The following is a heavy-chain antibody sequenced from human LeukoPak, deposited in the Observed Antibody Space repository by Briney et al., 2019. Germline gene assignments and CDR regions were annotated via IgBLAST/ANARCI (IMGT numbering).Heavy chain of an antibody. D-gene: IGHD2-2*02. J-gene: IGHJ5*02. Sequence: ASVKVSCKASGYTFTSYDINWVRQATGQGLEWMGWMNPNSGNTGYAQKFQGRVTMTRNTSISTAYMELSSLRSEDTAVYYCARGGCSSTSCYRNGNWFDTWGQGTLVTVSS. CDR3: ARGGCSSTSCYRNGNWFDT. CDR2: MNPNSGNT. V-gene: IGHV1-8*01. CDR1: GYTFTSYD.